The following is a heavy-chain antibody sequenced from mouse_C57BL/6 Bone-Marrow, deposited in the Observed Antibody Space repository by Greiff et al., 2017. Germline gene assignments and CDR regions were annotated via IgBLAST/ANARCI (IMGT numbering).Heavy chain of an antibody. V-gene: IGHV5-9*01. J-gene: IGHJ3*01. CDR3: ARHEAGTKSWFAY. CDR2: ISGGGGNT. Sequence: EVKLVESGGGLVKPGGSLKLSCAASGFTFSSYTMSWVRQTPEKRLEWVATISGGGGNTYYPDSVKGRFTISRDNAKNTLYLQMSSLRSEDTALYYCARHEAGTKSWFAYWGQGTLVTVSA. D-gene: IGHD4-1*01. CDR1: GFTFSSYT.